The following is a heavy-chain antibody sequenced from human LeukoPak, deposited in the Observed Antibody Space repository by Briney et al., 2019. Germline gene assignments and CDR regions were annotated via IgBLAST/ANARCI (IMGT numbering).Heavy chain of an antibody. Sequence: GESLKISCKGSGYSFTSYWIGWVRQMPGEGLEWMGIIYPGDSDTRYSPSFQGQVTISADKSISTAYLQWSSLKASDTAMYYCARSLSIAVAGTRSWYFDLWGRGTLVTVSS. CDR2: IYPGDSDT. CDR3: ARSLSIAVAGTRSWYFDL. V-gene: IGHV5-51*01. D-gene: IGHD6-19*01. CDR1: GYSFTSYW. J-gene: IGHJ2*01.